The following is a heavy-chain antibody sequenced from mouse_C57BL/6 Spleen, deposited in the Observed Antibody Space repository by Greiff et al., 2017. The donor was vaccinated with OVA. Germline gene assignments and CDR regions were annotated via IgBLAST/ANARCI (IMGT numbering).Heavy chain of an antibody. J-gene: IGHJ4*01. Sequence: VQLQQSGAELVRPGASVKLSCKASGYTFTDYYINWVKQRPGQGLEWIARIYPGSGNTYYNEKFKGKATLTAEKSSSTAYMQLSSLTSEDSAVYFCAREHYGSRDYAMDYWGQGTSVTVSS. D-gene: IGHD1-1*01. CDR2: IYPGSGNT. CDR3: AREHYGSRDYAMDY. CDR1: GYTFTDYY. V-gene: IGHV1-76*01.